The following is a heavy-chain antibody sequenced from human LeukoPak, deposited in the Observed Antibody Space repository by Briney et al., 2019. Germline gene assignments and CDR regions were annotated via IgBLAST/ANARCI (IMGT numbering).Heavy chain of an antibody. J-gene: IGHJ4*02. CDR3: ARVVGSGRFDY. Sequence: GGSLRLSCAASGFTFSSFGMYWVRQAPGKGLEWVAGIWSDGSEKFYADSLKGRFTISRDNSKNTLYLQMNTLRAEDTAVYYCARVVGSGRFDYWGQGTLVTVSS. D-gene: IGHD1-26*01. CDR1: GFTFSSFG. V-gene: IGHV3-33*01. CDR2: IWSDGSEK.